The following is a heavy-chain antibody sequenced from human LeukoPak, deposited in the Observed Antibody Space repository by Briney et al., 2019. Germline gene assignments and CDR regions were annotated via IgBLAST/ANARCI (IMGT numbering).Heavy chain of an antibody. CDR3: AKGSHFAN. CDR2: ISDSGGST. Sequence: GGSLRLSCAVSGTTLSNYGMSWVRQAPGKGLEWVAGISDSGGSTNYADSVKGRFTISRDNSKNTVSLQVNSLRAEDTAVYYCAKGSHFANCGQGTLVTVSS. V-gene: IGHV3-23*01. J-gene: IGHJ4*02. CDR1: GTTLSNYG.